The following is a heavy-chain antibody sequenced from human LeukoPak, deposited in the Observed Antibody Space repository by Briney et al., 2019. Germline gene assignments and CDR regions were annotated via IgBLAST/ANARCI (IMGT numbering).Heavy chain of an antibody. Sequence: PGGSLRLSCAASGFSFSTCSMNWVRQAPGKGLEWVSAISGSGGSTYYADSVKGRFTISRDNSKNTLYLQMNSLRAEDTAVYYCAKDTNEGSALDVWGKGTTVTVSS. J-gene: IGHJ6*04. CDR2: ISGSGGST. CDR3: AKDTNEGSALDV. CDR1: GFSFSTCS. V-gene: IGHV3-23*01. D-gene: IGHD1-1*01.